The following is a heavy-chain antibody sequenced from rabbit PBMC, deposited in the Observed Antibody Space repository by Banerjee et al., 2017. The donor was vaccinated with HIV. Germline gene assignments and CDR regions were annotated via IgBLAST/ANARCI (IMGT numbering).Heavy chain of an antibody. D-gene: IGHD6-1*01. Sequence: QSLEESGGDLVKPGASLTLTCTASGFDFSSAYDMCWVRQAPGKGLEWIGHIYTGSSGSTYYASWAKGRFTISKTSSTTVTLQMTSLTAADTATYFCARAQSGAISYGFNLWGQGTLVTVS. CDR1: GFDFSSAYD. CDR2: IYTGSSGST. V-gene: IGHV1S40*01. J-gene: IGHJ4*01. CDR3: ARAQSGAISYGFNL.